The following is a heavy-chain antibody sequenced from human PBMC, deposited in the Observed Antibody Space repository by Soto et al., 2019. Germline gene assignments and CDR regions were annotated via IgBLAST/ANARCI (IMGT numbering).Heavy chain of an antibody. CDR1: GYTFTSYG. V-gene: IGHV1-18*04. CDR3: AGDFSVAGMEDP. Sequence: QVQLVQSGAEVKKPGASVKVSCKASGYTFTSYGISWVRQAPGQGLEWMGWISAYNGNTNYAQKLQCRVTMTTDTSTSTAYMELKSRRSDDTAVYYCAGDFSVAGMEDPWGQGTLVTVSS. CDR2: ISAYNGNT. D-gene: IGHD6-19*01. J-gene: IGHJ5*02.